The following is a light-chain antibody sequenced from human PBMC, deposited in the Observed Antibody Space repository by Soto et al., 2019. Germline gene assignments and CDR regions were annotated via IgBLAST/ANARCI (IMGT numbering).Light chain of an antibody. CDR1: QSVSSSY. CDR2: DAS. CDR3: QQRGNWPLT. Sequence: EIVLTQSPCTLSLSLGERATLSCRASQSVSSSYLAWYQQKPGQAPRLLIYDASTRATGIPARFSGSGSGADFTLTIRSLEPEDFAVYYCQQRGNWPLTFGGGTKVDIK. J-gene: IGKJ4*01. V-gene: IGKV3D-20*02.